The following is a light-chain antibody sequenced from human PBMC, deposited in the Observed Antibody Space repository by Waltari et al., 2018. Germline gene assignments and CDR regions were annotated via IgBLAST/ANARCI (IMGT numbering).Light chain of an antibody. J-gene: IGKJ4*01. CDR1: QNIGKS. CDR2: ASS. Sequence: DIQMTQSQSSLSASVGDRVPIACRASQNIGKSLAWFQQRPGRAPPALIYASSTLESGVPSKFSGSGSGTDFTLTISSLQPEDFATYYCQQFESYPVTFGGGTKLEIK. V-gene: IGKV1-16*02. CDR3: QQFESYPVT.